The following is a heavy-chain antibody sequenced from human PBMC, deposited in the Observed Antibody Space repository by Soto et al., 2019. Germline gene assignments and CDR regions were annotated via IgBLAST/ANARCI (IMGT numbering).Heavy chain of an antibody. D-gene: IGHD6-19*01. CDR3: VRREAVAGSQFDF. V-gene: IGHV4-39*02. CDR2: IYFTGTS. CDR1: GGSLSSGSFF. J-gene: IGHJ4*02. Sequence: SETLSLTCTVSGGSLSSGSFFWGWIRQPPGKGLEWIGHIYFTGTSSYSPSLKSRVTMLVDTSKNNFSLRLTSVTAADTAVYYCVRREAVAGSQFDFWGQGTLVT.